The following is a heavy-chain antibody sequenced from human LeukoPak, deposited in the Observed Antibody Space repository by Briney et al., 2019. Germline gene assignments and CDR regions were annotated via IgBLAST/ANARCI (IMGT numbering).Heavy chain of an antibody. D-gene: IGHD6-19*01. CDR3: ARGRGSGHKENWFDP. CDR1: GYTFTTYD. J-gene: IGHJ5*02. Sequence: GASVKVPCKASGYTFTTYDINWVRQATGQGLGWMGWMNPNSGNTGYTQKFQGRVTMTRNTSVSTAYMELSSLRSEDTAVYYCARGRGSGHKENWFDPWGQGTLVTVSS. V-gene: IGHV1-8*01. CDR2: MNPNSGNT.